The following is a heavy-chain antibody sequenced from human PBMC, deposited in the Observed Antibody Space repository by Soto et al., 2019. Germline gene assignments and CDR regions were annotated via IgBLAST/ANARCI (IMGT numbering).Heavy chain of an antibody. CDR3: ARAEFDS. V-gene: IGHV4-59*01. J-gene: IGHJ4*02. CDR1: GRSISSYY. Sequence: YETRSRACTVSGRSISSYYWNWIRQPPGEGLEWIGYIYYSGSTKYNPSLKSRVTISVDTSKNQFSLKVRSVTAADTAVYYCARAEFDSWAQGTLVTVST. CDR2: IYYSGST.